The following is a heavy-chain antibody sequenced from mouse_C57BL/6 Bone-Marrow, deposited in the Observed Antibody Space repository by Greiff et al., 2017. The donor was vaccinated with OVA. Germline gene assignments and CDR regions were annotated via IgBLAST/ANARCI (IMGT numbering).Heavy chain of an antibody. D-gene: IGHD2-1*01. CDR1: GYTFTSYW. Sequence: QVQLKQSGPELVKPGASVKLSCKASGYTFTSYWMHWVKQRPGQGLEWIGMIHPNSGSTNYNEKFKSKATLTVDKSSSTAYMQLSSLTSEDSAVYYCARGYGNYPFAYWGQGTLVTVSA. CDR3: ARGYGNYPFAY. CDR2: IHPNSGST. V-gene: IGHV1-64*01. J-gene: IGHJ3*01.